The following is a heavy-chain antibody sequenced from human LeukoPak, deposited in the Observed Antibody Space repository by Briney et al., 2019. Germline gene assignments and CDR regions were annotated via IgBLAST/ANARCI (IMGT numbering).Heavy chain of an antibody. CDR2: ISSSGGST. J-gene: IGHJ4*02. CDR3: AKAGDRYYFDY. CDR1: GFTFSSYA. Sequence: GGSLRLSCAASGFTFSSYAMSWVRQAPGKGLEWVSGISSSGGSTYYADSVKGRVTISRDNSKNTMYLQMNSLRADYTAVYFCAKAGDRYYFDYWGQGTLVTVSS. D-gene: IGHD2-21*02. V-gene: IGHV3-23*01.